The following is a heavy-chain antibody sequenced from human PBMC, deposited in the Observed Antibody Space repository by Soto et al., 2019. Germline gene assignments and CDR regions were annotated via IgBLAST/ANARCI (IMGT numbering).Heavy chain of an antibody. J-gene: IGHJ6*02. V-gene: IGHV4-4*02. CDR2: IYHSGST. D-gene: IGHD5-12*01. CDR3: ARXAPGGYDFSTYCYGMDV. CDR1: GGSISISNW. Sequence: SETVSLTCDVSGGSISISNWWSWVRQPPGKGLEWIGEIYHSGSTNYNPSLKSRVTISVAKSKNQFSLKLSSLTAADTAVYYCARXAPGGYDFSTYCYGMDVWGQGTTVTVSS.